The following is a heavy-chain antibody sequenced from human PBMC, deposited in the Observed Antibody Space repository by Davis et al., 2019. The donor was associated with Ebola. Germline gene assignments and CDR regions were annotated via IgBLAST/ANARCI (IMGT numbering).Heavy chain of an antibody. Sequence: MPGGSLRLSCTVSGGSISSYYWSWIRQPPGKGLEWIGYIYYSGSTNYNPSLKSRVTISVDTSKNQLSLKLSSVTAADTAVYYCARHARYSSGLGSFDYWGQGTLVTVSS. CDR3: ARHARYSSGLGSFDY. V-gene: IGHV4-59*08. J-gene: IGHJ4*02. CDR1: GGSISSYY. CDR2: IYYSGST. D-gene: IGHD6-19*01.